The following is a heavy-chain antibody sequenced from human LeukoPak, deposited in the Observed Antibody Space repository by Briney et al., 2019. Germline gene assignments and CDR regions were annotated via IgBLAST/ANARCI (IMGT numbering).Heavy chain of an antibody. D-gene: IGHD2-15*01. V-gene: IGHV3-23*01. J-gene: IGHJ4*02. CDR1: GFTFSSYG. Sequence: PGGTLRLSCAASGFTFSSYGMSWVRQAPGKGLEWVSAITGTGHITYYADSVKGRFTISRDNSKNTLYLQMNSLRAEDTAVYYCAKVFFAGYCSGGSCYDLDYWGQGTLVTVSS. CDR2: ITGTGHIT. CDR3: AKVFFAGYCSGGSCYDLDY.